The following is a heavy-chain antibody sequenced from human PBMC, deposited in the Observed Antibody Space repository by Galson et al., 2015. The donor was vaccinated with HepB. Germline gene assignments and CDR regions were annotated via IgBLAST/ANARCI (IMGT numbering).Heavy chain of an antibody. Sequence: SLRLSCAASGFTFSRYAMSWVRQAPGKGLEWVSAISGSGGSTYYADSVKGRFTISRDNSKNTLYLQMNSLRAEDTAVYYCAKGGRIQLWLGWGQGTLVTVSS. CDR3: AKGGRIQLWLG. CDR1: GFTFSRYA. CDR2: ISGSGGST. D-gene: IGHD5-18*01. V-gene: IGHV3-23*01. J-gene: IGHJ4*02.